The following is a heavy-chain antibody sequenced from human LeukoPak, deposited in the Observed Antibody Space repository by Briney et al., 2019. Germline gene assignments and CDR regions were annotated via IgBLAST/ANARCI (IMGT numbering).Heavy chain of an antibody. Sequence: GRSLRLSCAASEFTFSTYNMHWVRQAPGKGLEWVAVTSFDGTKKYYADSVKGRFTISRDNSKNTLFLQMNSLRAEDTAVYYCARERESTYGSVDFWGQGTLVTVSS. CDR3: ARERESTYGSVDF. V-gene: IGHV3-30-3*01. D-gene: IGHD3-10*01. J-gene: IGHJ4*02. CDR2: TSFDGTKK. CDR1: EFTFSTYN.